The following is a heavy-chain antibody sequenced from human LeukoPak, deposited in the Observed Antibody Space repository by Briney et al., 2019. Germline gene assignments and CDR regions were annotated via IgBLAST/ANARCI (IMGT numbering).Heavy chain of an antibody. V-gene: IGHV4-59*12. J-gene: IGHJ6*02. Sequence: PSETLSLTCNVSGGSISGYHWSWIRQPPGKGLEWLGYIYYSGSSNYNPSLKSRVTMSADTSKNQFSLKLSSVTAADTTVYYCARDARSITMVRGVIIPYYYGMDVWGQGTTVTVSS. D-gene: IGHD3-10*01. CDR3: ARDARSITMVRGVIIPYYYGMDV. CDR1: GGSISGYH. CDR2: IYYSGSS.